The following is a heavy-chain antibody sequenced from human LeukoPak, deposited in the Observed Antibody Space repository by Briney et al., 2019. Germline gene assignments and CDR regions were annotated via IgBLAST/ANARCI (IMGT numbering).Heavy chain of an antibody. Sequence: ASVKVSCKASGYTFTSYYMHWVRQAPGQGLEWMGIINPSGGSTSYAQKSQGRVTMTRDMSTSTVYMELSSLRSEDTAVYYCARDLGYYDSSGLISGDYFDYWGQGTLVTVSS. D-gene: IGHD3-22*01. V-gene: IGHV1-46*01. J-gene: IGHJ4*02. CDR1: GYTFTSYY. CDR3: ARDLGYYDSSGLISGDYFDY. CDR2: INPSGGST.